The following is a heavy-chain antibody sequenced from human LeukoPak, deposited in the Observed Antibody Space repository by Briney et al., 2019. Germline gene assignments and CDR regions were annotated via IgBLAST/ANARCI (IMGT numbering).Heavy chain of an antibody. CDR1: GFTFSSYG. CDR3: AVFLPTRKQPTYYSNWFDP. D-gene: IGHD3-10*01. Sequence: GGSLRLSCAASGFTFSSYGMHWVRQAPGKGLEWEAVISYDGSNKYYADSVKGRFTISRDNSKNTLYLQMNSLRAEDTAVYYCAVFLPTRKQPTYYSNWFDPWGQGTLVTVSS. J-gene: IGHJ5*02. V-gene: IGHV3-30*03. CDR2: ISYDGSNK.